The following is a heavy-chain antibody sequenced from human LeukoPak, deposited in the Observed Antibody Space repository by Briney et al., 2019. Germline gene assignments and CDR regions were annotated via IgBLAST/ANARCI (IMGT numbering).Heavy chain of an antibody. CDR3: TTDQGYYDSSGYSQLDY. D-gene: IGHD3-22*01. J-gene: IGHJ4*02. Sequence: GGSLRLSCAASGFTFSNAWMSWVRQAPGKGLEWVGRIKSKTDGGTTDYAAPVKGRFTISRDDSKNTLYLQMNSLKAEDTAVYYCTTDQGYYDSSGYSQLDYWGQGTLVTVSS. CDR1: GFTFSNAW. CDR2: IKSKTDGGTT. V-gene: IGHV3-15*01.